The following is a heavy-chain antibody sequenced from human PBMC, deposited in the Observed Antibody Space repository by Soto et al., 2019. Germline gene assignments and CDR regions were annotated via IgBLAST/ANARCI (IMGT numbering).Heavy chain of an antibody. D-gene: IGHD5-12*01. V-gene: IGHV3-33*01. J-gene: IGHJ6*03. CDR2: IWKDGTDK. CDR1: GFTFSNYG. CDR3: ARVYAVRYSGYGYYYYYMDV. Sequence: GGSLRLSCAASGFTFSNYGMYWVRQAPGKGLEWVAVIWKDGTDKYYGDSVKGRFTISRDNSQNTLNLQMNSLRVEDAAVYYCARVYAVRYSGYGYYYYYMDVWGKGTTVTVSS.